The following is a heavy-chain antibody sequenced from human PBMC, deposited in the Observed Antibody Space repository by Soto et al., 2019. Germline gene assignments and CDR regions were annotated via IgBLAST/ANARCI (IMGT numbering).Heavy chain of an antibody. J-gene: IGHJ4*02. CDR1: GYIFTNYC. Sequence: PGESLKISCNGSGYIFTNYCIALVLQMPGKGLEWMGIIWPGHSNPKYSPSFEGQVTISADESISTAYLQWRSLEASDTAMYYCARHGSAPYSTTWYGDYWGQGTLVTVSS. V-gene: IGHV5-51*01. D-gene: IGHD6-13*01. CDR2: IWPGHSNP. CDR3: ARHGSAPYSTTWYGDY.